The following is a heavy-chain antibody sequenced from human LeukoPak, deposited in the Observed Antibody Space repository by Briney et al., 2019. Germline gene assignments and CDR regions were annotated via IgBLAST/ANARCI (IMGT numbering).Heavy chain of an antibody. CDR3: ARDQGEAAGAEYFQH. CDR1: GFTFSDYD. V-gene: IGHV3-21*01. CDR2: INKRANDL. Sequence: GGSLRLSCAASGFTFSDYDMSWVRQASGKGLEWVSSINKRANDLNYADSVMGRFTISRDNSKNTLYLQMKSLRAEDTAVYYCARDQGEAAGAEYFQHWGQGTLVTVSS. D-gene: IGHD6-13*01. J-gene: IGHJ1*01.